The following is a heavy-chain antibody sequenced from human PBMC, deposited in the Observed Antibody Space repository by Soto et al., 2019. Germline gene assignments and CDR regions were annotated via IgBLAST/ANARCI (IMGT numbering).Heavy chain of an antibody. CDR1: GGTFSSYA. CDR2: IIPIFGTA. Sequence: QVQLVQSGAEVKKPGSSVKVSCKASGGTFSSYAISWVRQAPGQGLEWMGGIIPIFGTANYAQKFRGRVTITADESTGTAYMELGSQRSEDTAVYYCARRYSSRWYVDYFDYWGQGTLVTVSS. D-gene: IGHD6-13*01. CDR3: ARRYSSRWYVDYFDY. J-gene: IGHJ4*02. V-gene: IGHV1-69*01.